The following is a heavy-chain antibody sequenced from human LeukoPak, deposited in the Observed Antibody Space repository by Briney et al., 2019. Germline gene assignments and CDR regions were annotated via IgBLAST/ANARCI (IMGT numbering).Heavy chain of an antibody. J-gene: IGHJ4*02. CDR3: ARETDSTLFDY. V-gene: IGHV3-7*01. D-gene: IGHD5-18*01. CDR1: GFIFSDYW. CDR2: IKTDGSEQ. Sequence: GGSLRLSCAASGFIFSDYWMSWVRQAPGKGLEWVANIKTDGSEQHYVDSVKGRFTISRDNAKNSLYLQMNSLRAEDTAVYYCARETDSTLFDYWGQGTLVTVSS.